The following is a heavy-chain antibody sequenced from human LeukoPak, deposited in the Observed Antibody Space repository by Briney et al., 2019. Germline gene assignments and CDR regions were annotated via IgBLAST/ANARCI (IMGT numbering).Heavy chain of an antibody. CDR1: GFTFTTYA. Sequence: GGSLRLSCAASGFTFTTYAMSWVRQAPGKGLEWVSAISGSGGSTYYADSVKGRFTISRDNSKNTLYLQMNSLRAEDTAVYYCAKLRDQLLIHFDYWGQGTLVTVSS. V-gene: IGHV3-23*01. CDR3: AKLRDQLLIHFDY. CDR2: ISGSGGST. J-gene: IGHJ4*02. D-gene: IGHD2-2*01.